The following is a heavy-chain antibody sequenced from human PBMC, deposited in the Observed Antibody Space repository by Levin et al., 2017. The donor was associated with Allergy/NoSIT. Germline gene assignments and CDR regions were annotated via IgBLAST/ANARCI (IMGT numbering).Heavy chain of an antibody. J-gene: IGHJ4*02. V-gene: IGHV4-39*01. D-gene: IGHD2-21*02. CDR2: IYYSGRT. CDR1: GGSISSSSYY. CDR3: AKTVTARPGVYFDY. Sequence: SQTLSLTCTVSGGSISSSSYYWGWIRQPPGKGLEWIGSIYYSGRTYYNPSLKSRVTISVDTSKNQFSLKLSSVTAADTAVYYCAKTVTARPGVYFDYWGQGTLVTVSS.